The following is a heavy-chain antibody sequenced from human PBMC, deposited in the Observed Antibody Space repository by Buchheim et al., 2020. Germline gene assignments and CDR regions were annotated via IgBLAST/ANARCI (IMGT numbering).Heavy chain of an antibody. D-gene: IGHD3-22*01. J-gene: IGHJ4*02. CDR1: GGSFSGYY. CDR3: ARAGDYYDSSGYYPRFDY. Sequence: QVQLQQWGAGLLKPSETLSLTCAVYGGSFSGYYWSWIRQPPGKGLEWIGEINHSGSTNYNPSLKSRVTISVDTSKNPFSLKLSSVTAADTAVYYCARAGDYYDSSGYYPRFDYWGQGTL. CDR2: INHSGST. V-gene: IGHV4-34*01.